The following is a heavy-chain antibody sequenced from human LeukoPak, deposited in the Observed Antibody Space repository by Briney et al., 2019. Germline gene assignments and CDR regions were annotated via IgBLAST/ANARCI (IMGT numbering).Heavy chain of an antibody. V-gene: IGHV4-59*12. CDR1: GGSISSYY. D-gene: IGHD3-16*01. CDR3: ASSGISIGGSFDY. J-gene: IGHJ4*02. CDR2: IYYSGST. Sequence: SETLSLTCTVSGGSISSYYWSWIRQPPGKGLEWIGYIYYSGSTYYNPSLKSRVTISVDTSKNQFPLKLSSVTAADTAVYYCASSGISIGGSFDYWGQGTLVTVSS.